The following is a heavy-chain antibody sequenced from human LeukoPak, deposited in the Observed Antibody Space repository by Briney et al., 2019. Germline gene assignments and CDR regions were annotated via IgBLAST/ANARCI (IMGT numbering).Heavy chain of an antibody. V-gene: IGHV3-33*01. Sequence: GGSLRLSCAASGFTFSSYGMHWVRQAPGKGLEWVAVIWYDGSNKYYADSVKGRFTISRDNSKNTLYLQMNSLRAEDTAVYYCARTPTILGYCTNGICPPRHGMDVWGQGTTVTVSS. CDR3: ARTPTILGYCTNGICPPRHGMDV. D-gene: IGHD2-8*01. J-gene: IGHJ6*02. CDR2: IWYDGSNK. CDR1: GFTFSSYG.